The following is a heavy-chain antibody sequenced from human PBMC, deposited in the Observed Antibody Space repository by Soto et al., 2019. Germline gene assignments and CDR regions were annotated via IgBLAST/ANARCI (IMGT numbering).Heavy chain of an antibody. CDR2: IYYSGST. CDR1: GGSISRYH. D-gene: IGHD3-3*01. V-gene: IGHV4-59*01. J-gene: IGHJ6*02. Sequence: SETLSLTCTVSGGSISRYHWNWIRQPPGKGLEWIGYIYYSGSTNYNPSLKSRVTISVDTSKNQFSLKLSSVTAADTAVYYCAKDPDYDFWSGVMDVWGQGTTVTVSS. CDR3: AKDPDYDFWSGVMDV.